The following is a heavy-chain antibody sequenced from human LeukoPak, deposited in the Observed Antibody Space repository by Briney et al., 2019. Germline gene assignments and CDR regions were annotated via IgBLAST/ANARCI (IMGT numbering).Heavy chain of an antibody. D-gene: IGHD3-22*01. V-gene: IGHV4-34*01. CDR3: AREVQHYAGSVYDHDAFDI. J-gene: IGHJ3*02. CDR1: GGSFSGRY. Sequence: PSETLSLTCAVYGGSFSGRYWSWIRQPPGKGLEWIGEINHSGSTNYNPSLKSRVTILVDTSKNQFSLKLSSVTAADTAVYYCAREVQHYAGSVYDHDAFDIWGQGTMVTVSS. CDR2: INHSGST.